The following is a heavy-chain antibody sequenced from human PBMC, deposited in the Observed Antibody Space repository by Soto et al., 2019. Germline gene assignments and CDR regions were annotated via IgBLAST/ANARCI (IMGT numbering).Heavy chain of an antibody. V-gene: IGHV4-4*02. D-gene: IGHD2-15*01. J-gene: IGHJ6*02. CDR2: IYHSGST. CDR3: ARAQYCSGGSCPRDYYYGMDV. Sequence: QVQLQESGPGLVKPSGTLSLTCAVSGGSISSSNWWSWVRQPPGKGLEWIGEIYHSGSTNYNPSLKSRVTISVDKSKNQFSLKLSSVTAADTAVYYCARAQYCSGGSCPRDYYYGMDVWGQGTTVTVSS. CDR1: GGSISSSNW.